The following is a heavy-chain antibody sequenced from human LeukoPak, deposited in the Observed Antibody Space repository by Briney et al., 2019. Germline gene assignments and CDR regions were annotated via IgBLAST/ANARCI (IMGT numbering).Heavy chain of an antibody. CDR1: GYTFTNYD. J-gene: IGHJ4*02. V-gene: IGHV1-8*01. D-gene: IGHD3-22*01. CDR2: MTPNSGNT. Sequence: GASVKVSCKTSGYTFTNYDINWVRQATGQGLEWMGWMTPNSGNTGYAQKFQGRVTMTRSTSISTAYMELSSLRPEDTAVYYCARDISGYYYFDYWGQGTLVTVSS. CDR3: ARDISGYYYFDY.